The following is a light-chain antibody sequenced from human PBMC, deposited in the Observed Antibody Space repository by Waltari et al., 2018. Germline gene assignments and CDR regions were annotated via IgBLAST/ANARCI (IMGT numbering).Light chain of an antibody. CDR3: QQRSNWSFT. V-gene: IGKV3-11*01. CDR2: DAS. CDR1: QGVSSY. J-gene: IGKJ3*01. Sequence: EIALTQSPATLSLSPGERATLSCRASQGVSSYLAWYQQKPGQAPRPLIYDASNRATGIPARFSGSGSGTDFTLTISSLEPEDFAVYYCQQRSNWSFTFGPGTKVDIK.